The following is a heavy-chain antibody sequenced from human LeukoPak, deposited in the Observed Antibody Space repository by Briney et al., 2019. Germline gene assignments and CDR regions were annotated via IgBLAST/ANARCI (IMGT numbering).Heavy chain of an antibody. J-gene: IGHJ6*02. CDR1: GFTFSDYY. D-gene: IGHD6-13*01. CDR3: ARCGSSSWYRHYGMDV. V-gene: IGHV3-11*01. Sequence: GGSLRLSCAASGFTFSDYYMSWIRQAPGKGLEWVSYISSSGSTIYYADSVKGRFTISRDNAKNSLYLQMNSLRAEDTAVYYCARCGSSSWYRHYGMDVWGQGTTVTVSS. CDR2: ISSSGSTI.